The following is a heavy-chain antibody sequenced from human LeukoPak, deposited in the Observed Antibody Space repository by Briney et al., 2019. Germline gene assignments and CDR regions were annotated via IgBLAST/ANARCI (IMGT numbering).Heavy chain of an antibody. Sequence: SVKVSCKASGGTFSSYAISWVRQAPGQGLEWMGRIIPILGIANYAQKFQGRVTITADKSTSTAYMELSSLRSEDTAVYYRARDCGSCGVAQDYWGQGTLVTVSS. CDR2: IIPILGIA. V-gene: IGHV1-69*04. CDR3: ARDCGSCGVAQDY. CDR1: GGTFSSYA. D-gene: IGHD1-26*01. J-gene: IGHJ4*02.